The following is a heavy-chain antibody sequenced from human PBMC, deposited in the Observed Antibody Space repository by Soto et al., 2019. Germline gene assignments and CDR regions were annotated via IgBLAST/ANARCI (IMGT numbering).Heavy chain of an antibody. CDR1: GFTFSSYA. CDR2: ISGSGGST. J-gene: IGHJ6*02. CDR3: AKSYGVVVITTSFGAPGGMDV. V-gene: IGHV3-23*01. D-gene: IGHD3-22*01. Sequence: GGSLRLSCAASGFTFSSYAMSWVRQAPGKGLEWVSAISGSGGSTYYADSVKGRFTISRDNSKNTLYLQMNSLRAEDTAVYYCAKSYGVVVITTSFGAPGGMDVWGQGTTVTVSS.